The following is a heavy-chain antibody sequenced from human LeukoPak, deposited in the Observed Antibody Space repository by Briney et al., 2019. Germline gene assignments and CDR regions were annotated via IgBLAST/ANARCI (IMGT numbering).Heavy chain of an antibody. CDR2: IIPIFGTA. J-gene: IGHJ4*02. V-gene: IGHV1-69*05. Sequence: SVKVSCKASGYTFTSYGISWVRQAPGQGLEWMGGIIPIFGTANYAQKFQGRVTITTDESTSTAYMELSSLRSEDTAVYYCARAPVDYGDYQGYFDYWGQGTLVTVSS. CDR1: GYTFTSYG. D-gene: IGHD4-17*01. CDR3: ARAPVDYGDYQGYFDY.